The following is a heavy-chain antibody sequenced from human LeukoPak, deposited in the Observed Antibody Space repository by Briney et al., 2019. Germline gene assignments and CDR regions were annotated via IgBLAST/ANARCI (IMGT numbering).Heavy chain of an antibody. CDR3: ARARVGCTNYAFDI. Sequence: GGSLRLSCAASGFTFSSYWMSWVRQAPGKGPEWVANIKQDGGEKYYVDSVKGRFTISRDKAKNSLYLQMNSLRAEDTAVYYCARARVGCTNYAFDIWGQGTMVTVSS. CDR1: GFTFSSYW. J-gene: IGHJ3*02. D-gene: IGHD2-8*01. V-gene: IGHV3-7*05. CDR2: IKQDGGEK.